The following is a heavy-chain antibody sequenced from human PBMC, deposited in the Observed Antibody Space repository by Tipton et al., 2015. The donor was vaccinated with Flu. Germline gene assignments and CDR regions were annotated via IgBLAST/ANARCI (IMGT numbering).Heavy chain of an antibody. CDR1: GFIFSRYG. CDR3: AKENGLGAEHKFAFDI. V-gene: IGHV3-30*18. Sequence: SLRLSCGASGFIFSRYGIHWVRQAPGKGLEWVAVISDDGTTDYYADSVKGRFTISRDNFKNTVFLQMNCLRAEDTAVYFCAKENGLGAEHKFAFDIWGQGTMVTVSS. CDR2: ISDDGTTD. D-gene: IGHD1-14*01. J-gene: IGHJ3*02.